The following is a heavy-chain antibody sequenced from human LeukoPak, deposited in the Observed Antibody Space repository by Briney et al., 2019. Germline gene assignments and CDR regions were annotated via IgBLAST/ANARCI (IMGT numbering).Heavy chain of an antibody. CDR2: IIPILGIA. V-gene: IGHV1-69*04. Sequence: GASVKVSCKASGGTFSSYAISWVRQAPGQGLGWMGRIIPILGIANYAQKFQGRVTITADKSTSTAYMELSSLRSEDTAVYYCAREVSSGWSFDYWGQGTLVTVSS. CDR3: AREVSSGWSFDY. CDR1: GGTFSSYA. J-gene: IGHJ4*02. D-gene: IGHD6-19*01.